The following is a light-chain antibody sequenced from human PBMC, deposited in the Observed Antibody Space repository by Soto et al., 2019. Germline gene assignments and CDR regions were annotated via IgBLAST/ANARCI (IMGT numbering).Light chain of an antibody. CDR1: SSDVGGYNY. J-gene: IGLJ1*01. Sequence: QSVLTQPASVSASPGQSITISCTGTSSDVGGYNYVSWYQQHPGKAPKLMIYDVSNRPSGVSNRFSGSKSGNTASLTISGLQAEDEADYYCSSYTSSSTPIYVFGNGTKVTVL. CDR3: SSYTSSSTPIYV. V-gene: IGLV2-14*01. CDR2: DVS.